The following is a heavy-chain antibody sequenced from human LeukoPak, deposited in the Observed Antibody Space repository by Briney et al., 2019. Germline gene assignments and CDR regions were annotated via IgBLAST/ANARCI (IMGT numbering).Heavy chain of an antibody. D-gene: IGHD5-24*01. CDR1: GFTFSSYS. Sequence: GGSLRLSCAASGFTFSSYSMSWVRQAPGKGLEWVSGISDSGTGTYYADSVKGRFTISRDNSKNTLFLQMNSLRAEDTAVYYCAKDHIRRDGYSDLDYWGQGALVTVFS. CDR3: AKDHIRRDGYSDLDY. J-gene: IGHJ4*02. CDR2: ISDSGTGT. V-gene: IGHV3-23*01.